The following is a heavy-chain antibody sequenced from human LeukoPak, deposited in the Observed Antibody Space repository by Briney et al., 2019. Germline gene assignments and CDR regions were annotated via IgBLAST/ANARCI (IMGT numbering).Heavy chain of an antibody. CDR3: ARDRAGRFATYYFDY. Sequence: GGSLRLSCAASGFTFSSYAMHWVRQAPGKGLEWVAVISYDGSNKYYADPVKGRFTISRDNSKNTLYLQMNSLRAEDTAVYYCARDRAGRFATYYFDYWGQGTLVTVSS. CDR2: ISYDGSNK. CDR1: GFTFSSYA. V-gene: IGHV3-30-3*01. D-gene: IGHD3-10*01. J-gene: IGHJ4*02.